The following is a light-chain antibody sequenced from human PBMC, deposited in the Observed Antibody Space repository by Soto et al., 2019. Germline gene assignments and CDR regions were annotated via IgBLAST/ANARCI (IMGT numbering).Light chain of an antibody. CDR2: GAS. V-gene: IGKV3-15*01. CDR3: QQYNNWPPWT. J-gene: IGKJ1*01. Sequence: EIVMTQSPATLSVSPGERATLSCRASQRVSSNLALYQQKLGQAPRLLIYGASTRATGIPARFSGSGSGTEFTLTISSLQSEDFAVYYCQQYNNWPPWTFGQGTKVEIK. CDR1: QRVSSN.